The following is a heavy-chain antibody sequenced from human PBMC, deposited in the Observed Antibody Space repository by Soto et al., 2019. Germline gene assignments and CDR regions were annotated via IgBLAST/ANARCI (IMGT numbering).Heavy chain of an antibody. Sequence: QVQLVESGGGLVKPGGSLRLSCAASGFTFSDYYMSWIRQAPGKGLEWVSYISSSGSTIYYADSVKGRFTTSRDNAKNSLYLQMNSLRAEDTAVYYCARVSKPPFGEPARGAFDIWGQGTMVTVSS. D-gene: IGHD3-10*01. CDR1: GFTFSDYY. CDR3: ARVSKPPFGEPARGAFDI. J-gene: IGHJ3*02. CDR2: ISSSGSTI. V-gene: IGHV3-11*01.